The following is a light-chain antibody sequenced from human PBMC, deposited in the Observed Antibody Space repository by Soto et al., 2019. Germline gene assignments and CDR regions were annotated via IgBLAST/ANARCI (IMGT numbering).Light chain of an antibody. CDR2: AAS. V-gene: IGKV1-39*01. J-gene: IGKJ1*01. CDR3: QQSYSNPTT. CDR1: QGISTY. Sequence: DIHMTQSPSSLSASVGYRFTITCRASQGISTYLNWYQQKPGKAPKLLIYAASSLQSGVPSRFSGSGSETDFTLTISSLQPEDFGTYYCQQSYSNPTTFGQGTKVDIK.